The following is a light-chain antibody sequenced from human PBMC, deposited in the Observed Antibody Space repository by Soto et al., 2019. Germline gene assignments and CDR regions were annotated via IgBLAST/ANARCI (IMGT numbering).Light chain of an antibody. CDR1: SSDVGGYNY. V-gene: IGLV2-14*01. Sequence: QSVLTQPASVSGSPGQSITISCTGTSSDVGGYNYVSWYQQHPGKAPKLMIYEVSNRPSGVPNRFPGSKSGNTASLTSSGLQAEDEADYYCSSYTSSSTLVVFGGGTKLTVL. CDR2: EVS. CDR3: SSYTSSSTLVV. J-gene: IGLJ2*01.